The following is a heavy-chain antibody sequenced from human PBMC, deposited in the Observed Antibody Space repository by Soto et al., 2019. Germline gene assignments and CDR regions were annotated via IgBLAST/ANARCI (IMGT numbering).Heavy chain of an antibody. J-gene: IGHJ4*02. D-gene: IGHD3-9*01. CDR1: GGSISDDKW. CDR3: ERGMAEEQIFYYFDY. CDR2: IHHSGST. Sequence: SETLSLTCAVSGGSISDDKWWSWVRQPPGKGLEWIGEIHHSGSTNYNPSFKSRLTTSIDKSKSQFYLKLRSVTAADTAVYYCERGMAEEQIFYYFDYWGQGALVTVSS. V-gene: IGHV4-4*02.